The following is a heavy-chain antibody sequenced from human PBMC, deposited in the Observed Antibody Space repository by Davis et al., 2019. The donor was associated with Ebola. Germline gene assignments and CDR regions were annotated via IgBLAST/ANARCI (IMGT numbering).Heavy chain of an antibody. CDR2: VSHSERER. J-gene: IGHJ4*02. Sequence: PGGSLRLSCAASGFIFRNYAMHWVRQAPGKGLEWVAVVSHSERERFYADSVKGRFTISRDNAKNSLYLQMNSLRDEDTAVYYCTRDTATVVFDYWGQGTLVTVSS. V-gene: IGHV3-30*04. CDR1: GFIFRNYA. D-gene: IGHD4-11*01. CDR3: TRDTATVVFDY.